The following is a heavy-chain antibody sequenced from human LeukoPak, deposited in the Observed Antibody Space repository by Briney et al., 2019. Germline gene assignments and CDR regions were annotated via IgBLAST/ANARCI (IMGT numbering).Heavy chain of an antibody. J-gene: IGHJ4*02. Sequence: PGGSLRLSCGASGLTFTIYYVNWLREATGKGLEGVSSIRRSGNYTYHADSLKGRFTISRDNAKNSLYLQMNSLRAEDTAVYYCTRVSYADGGYFDYWGQGTLVTVSS. V-gene: IGHV3-21*01. CDR2: IRRSGNYT. CDR1: GLTFTIYY. CDR3: TRVSYADGGYFDY. D-gene: IGHD3-16*01.